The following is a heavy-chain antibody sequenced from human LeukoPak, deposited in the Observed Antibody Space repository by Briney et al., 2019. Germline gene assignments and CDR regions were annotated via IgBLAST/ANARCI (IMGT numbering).Heavy chain of an antibody. D-gene: IGHD3-10*01. Sequence: GGSLRFSCAASGFTFSTYTMNWVRQAPGKGLEWVSSISSSSSYIYYADSVKGRFTISRDNAKNSLYLQMSSLRAEDTAVYYCARDPTYYFGSGTPPDAFDIWGQGTMVTVSS. CDR1: GFTFSTYT. V-gene: IGHV3-21*01. CDR3: ARDPTYYFGSGTPPDAFDI. J-gene: IGHJ3*02. CDR2: ISSSSSYI.